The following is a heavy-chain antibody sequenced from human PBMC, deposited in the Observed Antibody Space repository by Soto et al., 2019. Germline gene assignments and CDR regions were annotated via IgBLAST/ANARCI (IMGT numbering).Heavy chain of an antibody. D-gene: IGHD3-22*01. V-gene: IGHV4-30-4*01. J-gene: IGHJ4*02. CDR3: ARGGITMIVGDYFDY. CDR2: IYYSGST. Sequence: SETLSLTCTVSGGSISSGDYYWSWIRQPPGKGLEWIGYIYYSGSTYYNPSLKSRVTISVDTSKNQFSLKLSSVTAADTAVYYCARGGITMIVGDYFDYWGQGTLVTVSS. CDR1: GGSISSGDYY.